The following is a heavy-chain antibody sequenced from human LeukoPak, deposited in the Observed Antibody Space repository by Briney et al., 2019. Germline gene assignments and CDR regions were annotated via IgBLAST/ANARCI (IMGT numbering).Heavy chain of an antibody. V-gene: IGHV1-8*02. CDR2: VNPKSGSR. CDR1: GYSFSDYD. J-gene: IGHJ4*02. D-gene: IGHD1-14*01. Sequence: ASVKVSCKASGYSFSDYDIIWVRQAAVHGLEWVGWVNPKSGSRAFAQKFQGRLTMTSSSSITTVYMELSSLRSDDSAVYYCARGETFRRTTWAHWGQGTLVTVSS. CDR3: ARGETFRRTTWAH.